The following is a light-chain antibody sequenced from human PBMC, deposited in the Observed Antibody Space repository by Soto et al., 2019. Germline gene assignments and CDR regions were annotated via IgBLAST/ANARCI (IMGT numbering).Light chain of an antibody. J-gene: IGKJ4*01. CDR3: QQFNSYPLT. Sequence: DIHLTQSPSFLSASVGDRVTITCRASQGTASSLAWYQQKAGKAPKLLIYAASTLESGVPSRFSGSGPGTEFTLTISSLQPEDFGIYYCQQFNSYPLTFGGGTKVEIK. V-gene: IGKV1-9*01. CDR1: QGTASS. CDR2: AAS.